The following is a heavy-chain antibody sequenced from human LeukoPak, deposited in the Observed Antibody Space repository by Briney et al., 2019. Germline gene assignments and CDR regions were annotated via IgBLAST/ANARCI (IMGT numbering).Heavy chain of an antibody. D-gene: IGHD5-24*01. CDR1: GYTFTSYA. Sequence: GASVKVSCKASGYTFTSYAMHWVRQAPGQRLEWMGWINAGNGNTKYSQKFQGRVTITRDTSASTAYMELSSLRSEDTAVYYCARSLLEMATLGPWDNWGQGTLVTVSS. CDR2: INAGNGNT. J-gene: IGHJ4*02. CDR3: ARSLLEMATLGPWDN. V-gene: IGHV1-3*01.